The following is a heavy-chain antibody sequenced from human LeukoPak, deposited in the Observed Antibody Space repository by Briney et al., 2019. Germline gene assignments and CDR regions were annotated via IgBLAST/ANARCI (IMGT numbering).Heavy chain of an antibody. CDR3: ARAELVVVTSEFDY. J-gene: IGHJ4*02. Sequence: PGGSLRLSCAASGLTVSSNSMSWVRQAPGKGLEWVSFIYSGGSTYYADSVKGRFTISRDNSKNTLYLQMNSLRADDTAVYYCARAELVVVTSEFDYWGQGTLVTVSS. V-gene: IGHV3-53*01. CDR2: IYSGGST. D-gene: IGHD2-21*02. CDR1: GLTVSSNS.